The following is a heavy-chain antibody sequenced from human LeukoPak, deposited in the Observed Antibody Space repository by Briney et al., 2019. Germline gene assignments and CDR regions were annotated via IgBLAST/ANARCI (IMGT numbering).Heavy chain of an antibody. V-gene: IGHV3-33*01. CDR2: IWYDGSNK. J-gene: IGHJ4*02. D-gene: IGHD5-12*01. CDR3: ARDHFESGYDHGLFDY. CDR1: GFTFSSYG. Sequence: RGSLRLSCAASGFTFSSYGMHWVRQAPGKGLEWVAVIWYDGSNKYYADSVKGRFTISRDNSKNALYLQMNSLRAEDTAVYYCARDHFESGYDHGLFDYWGQGTLVTVSS.